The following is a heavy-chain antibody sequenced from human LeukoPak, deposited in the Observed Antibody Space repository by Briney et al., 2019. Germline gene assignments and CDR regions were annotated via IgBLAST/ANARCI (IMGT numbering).Heavy chain of an antibody. Sequence: PGGSLRLPCAASGFTFSSYAMSWVRQAPGKGLEWVSAISGSGGSTYYADSVKGRFTISRDNSKNTLYLQMNSLRAEDTAVYYCARNNQSITMIVKRPLDYWGQGTLVTVSS. V-gene: IGHV3-23*01. J-gene: IGHJ4*02. CDR3: ARNNQSITMIVKRPLDY. D-gene: IGHD3-22*01. CDR1: GFTFSSYA. CDR2: ISGSGGST.